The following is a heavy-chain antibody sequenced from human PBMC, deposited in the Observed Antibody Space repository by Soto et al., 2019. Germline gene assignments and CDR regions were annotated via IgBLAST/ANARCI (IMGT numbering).Heavy chain of an antibody. D-gene: IGHD6-19*01. CDR1: GGSFSGYC. V-gene: IGHV4-34*01. Sequence: ETLSLTCAVSGGSFSGYCWTWIRQSPGKGLEWIGEINDSGGTRYNPSLMSRVTISVDTSKNQFSLELTSMTAADTAMYYCARGQWLANYWGQGTLVTGSS. CDR2: INDSGGT. J-gene: IGHJ4*02. CDR3: ARGQWLANY.